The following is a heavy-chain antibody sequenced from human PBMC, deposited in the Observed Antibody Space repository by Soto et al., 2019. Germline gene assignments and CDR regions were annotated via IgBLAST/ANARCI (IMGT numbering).Heavy chain of an antibody. CDR1: GDSFSSYG. J-gene: IGHJ4*02. D-gene: IGHD3-10*01. Sequence: TSVKVACKACGDSFSSYGISWVRQAPGQGLEWIGWISAYNGRHNYAQNFRGRVTMTKDTSTSTAYMELRSLRYDDTAVYYCARDQITDYWGQGTPVTVSS. V-gene: IGHV1-18*01. CDR3: ARDQITDY. CDR2: ISAYNGRH.